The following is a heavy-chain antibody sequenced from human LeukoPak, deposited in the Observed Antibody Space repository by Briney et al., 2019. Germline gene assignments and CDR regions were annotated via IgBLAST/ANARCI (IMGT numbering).Heavy chain of an antibody. J-gene: IGHJ4*02. V-gene: IGHV1-69*06. D-gene: IGHD1-14*01. CDR2: IIPIFGTA. CDR1: GGTFSSYA. CDR3: ASGGRKAEDPFDY. Sequence: SVKVSCKASGGTFSSYAISWVRQAPGQGLEWMGGIIPIFGTANYAQKSQGRVTITADKSTSTAYMELSSLRSEDTAVYYCASGGRKAEDPFDYWGQGTLVTVSS.